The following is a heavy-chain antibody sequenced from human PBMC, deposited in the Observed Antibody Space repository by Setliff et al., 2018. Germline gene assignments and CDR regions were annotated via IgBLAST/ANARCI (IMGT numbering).Heavy chain of an antibody. J-gene: IGHJ6*02. V-gene: IGHV1-2*02. D-gene: IGHD3-9*01. CDR3: ARERALLRYFDWSSYYYYYGMDV. CDR1: GYTFTGYY. Sequence: GASVKVSCKASGYTFTGYYMHWVRQAPGQGLEWMGWINPNSGGTNYAQKFQGRVTMTRDTSISTAYMELSRLRSDDTAVYYCARERALLRYFDWSSYYYYYGMDVWGQGTTVTVS. CDR2: INPNSGGT.